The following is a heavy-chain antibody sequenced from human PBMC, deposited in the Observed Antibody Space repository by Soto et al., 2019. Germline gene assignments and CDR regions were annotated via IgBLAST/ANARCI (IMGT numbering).Heavy chain of an antibody. CDR1: GDTFSSYT. V-gene: IGHV1-69*02. CDR2: IIPILGIA. D-gene: IGHD1-1*01. Sequence: QVQLVQSGAEVKKPGSSVKVSCKASGDTFSSYTISWVRQAPGQGLEWMGRIIPILGIANYAQKFQGRVTITADKSASTAYMELSSLRSEDTAVYYCARSFELERQIQDYYYYYMDVWGKGTTVTVSS. J-gene: IGHJ6*03. CDR3: ARSFELERQIQDYYYYYMDV.